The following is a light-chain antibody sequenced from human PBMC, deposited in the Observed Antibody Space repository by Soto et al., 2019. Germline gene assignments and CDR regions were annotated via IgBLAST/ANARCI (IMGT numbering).Light chain of an antibody. CDR2: GAS. J-gene: IGKJ1*01. CDR1: QAISSN. V-gene: IGKV3-15*01. Sequence: EIVMTQSPATLSVSRGERATLXCRANQAISSNLAWYQQKPGQAPRLLIYGASTRATGIPDRFSGSGSGTEFTLTISSLQPDDFATYYCQHYNSYSEAFGQGTKVDIK. CDR3: QHYNSYSEA.